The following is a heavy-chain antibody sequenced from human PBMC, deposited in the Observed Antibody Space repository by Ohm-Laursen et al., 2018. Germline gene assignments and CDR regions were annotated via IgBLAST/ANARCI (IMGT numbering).Heavy chain of an antibody. CDR3: ARLLRGSSPEDY. Sequence: SLRLSCAASGFTFCINCMHWVRHAPGEGLGRVSYITSSGSTRYYADTVKGRFTISRDNAKNSLYLQMNSLRPEDTAVYYCARLLRGSSPEDYWGQGTLVTVSP. J-gene: IGHJ4*02. CDR2: ITSSGSTR. V-gene: IGHV3-11*01. CDR1: GFTFCINC. D-gene: IGHD1-26*01.